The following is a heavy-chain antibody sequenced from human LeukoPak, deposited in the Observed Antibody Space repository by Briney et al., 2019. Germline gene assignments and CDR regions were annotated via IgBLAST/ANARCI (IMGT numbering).Heavy chain of an antibody. V-gene: IGHV1-69*05. D-gene: IGHD4-17*01. CDR2: IIPIFGTA. CDR1: GGTFSSYA. J-gene: IGHJ3*02. CDR3: ARDAMTTVTTGDAFDI. Sequence: ASVKVSCKASGGTFSSYAISWVRQAPGQGLEWMGGIIPIFGTANYAQKFQGRVTITTDESTSTAYMELSSLRSEDTAVYYCARDAMTTVTTGDAFDIWGQGTMVTVSS.